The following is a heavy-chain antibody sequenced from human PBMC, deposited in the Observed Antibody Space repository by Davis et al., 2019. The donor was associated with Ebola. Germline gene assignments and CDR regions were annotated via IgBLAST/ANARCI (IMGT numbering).Heavy chain of an antibody. CDR1: GGSISSSNW. J-gene: IGHJ3*02. Sequence: MPSETLSLTCAVSGGSISSSNWWSWVRQPPGKGLEWIGEIYHSGSTNYNPSLKSRVTISVDRSKNQFSLKLSSVTAADTAVYYCARAPMTYYYDSSGYYGVADAFDIWGQGTMVTVSS. D-gene: IGHD3-22*01. CDR2: IYHSGST. CDR3: ARAPMTYYYDSSGYYGVADAFDI. V-gene: IGHV4-4*02.